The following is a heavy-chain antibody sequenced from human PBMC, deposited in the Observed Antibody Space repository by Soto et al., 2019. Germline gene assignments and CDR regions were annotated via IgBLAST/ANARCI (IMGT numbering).Heavy chain of an antibody. V-gene: IGHV4-59*01. D-gene: IGHD5-18*01. CDR2: IFYSGST. Sequence: NPSETLSLTCTVSGGSISNYYWSCIRQPPARGLEWIGHIFYSGSTNYNPALKSRVTISVDTSKSQFSLKLSSVTAADTAVYYCAKDSGYNYGYFRWFDPWGPGTLVTV. J-gene: IGHJ5*02. CDR1: GGSISNYY. CDR3: AKDSGYNYGYFRWFDP.